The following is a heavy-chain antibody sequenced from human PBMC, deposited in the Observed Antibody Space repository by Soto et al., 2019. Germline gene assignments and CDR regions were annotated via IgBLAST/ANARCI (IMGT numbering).Heavy chain of an antibody. CDR1: GGSISSYY. CDR3: GSTKMATIAGCNWFDP. D-gene: IGHD5-12*01. J-gene: IGHJ5*02. CDR2: IYYSGST. V-gene: IGHV4-59*01. Sequence: SETLSLTCTVSGGSISSYYWSWIRQPPGKGLEWIGYIYYSGSTNYNPSLKSRVTISVDTSKNQFSLKLSSVTAADTAVYYCGSTKMATIAGCNWFDPWGQGTLVTVSS.